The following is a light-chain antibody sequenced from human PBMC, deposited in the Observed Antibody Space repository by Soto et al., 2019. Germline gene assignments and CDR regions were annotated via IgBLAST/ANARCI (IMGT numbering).Light chain of an antibody. J-gene: IGKJ3*01. CDR1: QSINNR. Sequence: IQMTQSPSTLSASIGDRVTITCRASQSINNRLAWYQQMPGKAPNLLIYDASSLESGVPSRFRGSGSETEFTLTISGLQPDDFATYYCQHLNNYPPFTFGPGTKVDLE. CDR2: DAS. V-gene: IGKV1-5*01. CDR3: QHLNNYPPFT.